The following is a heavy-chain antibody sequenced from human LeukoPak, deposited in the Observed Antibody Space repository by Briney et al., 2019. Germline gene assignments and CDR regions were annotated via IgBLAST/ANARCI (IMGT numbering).Heavy chain of an antibody. Sequence: GSLRLSCAASGFTFSSYSMNWVRQAPGKGLEWVSAISGSGGSTYYADSVKGRFTISRDNSKNTLYLQMNSLRAEDTAVYYCAKAQVLRYFDWFFDYWGQGTLVTVSS. D-gene: IGHD3-9*01. CDR1: GFTFSSYS. CDR3: AKAQVLRYFDWFFDY. J-gene: IGHJ4*02. CDR2: ISGSGGST. V-gene: IGHV3-23*01.